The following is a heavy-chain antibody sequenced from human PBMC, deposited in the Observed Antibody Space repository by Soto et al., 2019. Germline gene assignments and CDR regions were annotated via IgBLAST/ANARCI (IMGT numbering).Heavy chain of an antibody. J-gene: IGHJ6*02. CDR1: GFTFSSYG. D-gene: IGHD3-3*01. V-gene: IGHV3-33*01. CDR2: IWYDGSNK. CDR3: ARDWYDFWSGYYPFYYYYGMDV. Sequence: LRLSCAASGFTFSSYGMHWVRQAPGKGLEWVAVIWYDGSNKYYADSVKGRFTISRDNSKNTLYLQMNSLRAEDTAVYYCARDWYDFWSGYYPFYYYYGMDVWGQGTTVTVSS.